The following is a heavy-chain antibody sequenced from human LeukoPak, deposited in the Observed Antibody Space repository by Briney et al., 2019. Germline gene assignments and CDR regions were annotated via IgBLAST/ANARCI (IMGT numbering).Heavy chain of an antibody. CDR1: GFTFAKYA. J-gene: IGHJ4*02. Sequence: PGRSLRLSCVGSGFTFAKYAMTCVREAPGKGLEWVSVISGSGNVTYYAESVKGRFTISRDNSKRTLYLQMDSLRADDTAIYYCAKDRAGANWGQGTLVLVSS. V-gene: IGHV3-23*01. CDR3: AKDRAGAN. CDR2: ISGSGNVT.